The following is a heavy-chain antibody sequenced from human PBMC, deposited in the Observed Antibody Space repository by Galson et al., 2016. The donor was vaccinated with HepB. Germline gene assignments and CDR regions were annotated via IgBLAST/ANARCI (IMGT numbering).Heavy chain of an antibody. J-gene: IGHJ4*02. V-gene: IGHV3-30*04. CDR1: GFTFSRFA. CDR2: ISHDGTSE. D-gene: IGHD3-16*02. Sequence: SLRLSCAASGFTFSRFAMHWVRQAPGKGLEWVALISHDGTSEHYSDSVKGRLTISRDNSKNTLYLHIRSLAGEDTAVYYCAKGTGGVFAPSYYFDSWGPGTLVAVSS. CDR3: AKGTGGVFAPSYYFDS.